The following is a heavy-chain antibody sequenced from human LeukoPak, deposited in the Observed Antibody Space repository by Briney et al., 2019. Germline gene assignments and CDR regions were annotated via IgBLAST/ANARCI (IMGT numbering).Heavy chain of an antibody. CDR2: INPNSGGT. V-gene: IGHV1-2*04. Sequence: ASVRVSSKASVYTLTPYYMHWVRQAPVHGLEWRGWINPNSGGTNYAQKFQGWVTMTRDTSISTAYMELSRLRSDDTAVYYCARNSGTGEHYWYFDLWGRGTLVTVSS. D-gene: IGHD1-14*01. J-gene: IGHJ2*01. CDR3: ARNSGTGEHYWYFDL. CDR1: VYTLTPYY.